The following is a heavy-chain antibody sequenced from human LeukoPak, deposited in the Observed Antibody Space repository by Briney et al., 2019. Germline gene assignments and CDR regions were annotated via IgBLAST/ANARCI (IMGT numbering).Heavy chain of an antibody. Sequence: GGSLRLSCAASGLTFSSYALSWVRQAPGKGLDWVSSISVDSITYYLDSVKRRFTISRDNSKSTLYLQMHSLGAEDTALYYCAKCNLNNCREGFDIWGQGTMVTVSS. CDR3: AKCNLNNCREGFDI. V-gene: IGHV3-23*01. CDR2: ISVDSIT. J-gene: IGHJ3*02. CDR1: GLTFSSYA. D-gene: IGHD1-1*01.